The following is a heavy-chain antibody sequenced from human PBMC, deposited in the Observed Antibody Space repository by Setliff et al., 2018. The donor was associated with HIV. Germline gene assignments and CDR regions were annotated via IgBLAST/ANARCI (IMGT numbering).Heavy chain of an antibody. J-gene: IGHJ5*02. CDR2: IGSYSGYT. CDR3: VRGHCNSDKCWYTWFGP. CDR1: NYTLINYG. D-gene: IGHD2-2*01. V-gene: IGHV1-18*01. Sequence: EASVKVSCKASNYTLINYGVSWVRQAPGQGLEWMGWIGSYSGYTIYAQKFQDRLTMTTDTSTTTASMELRSLRSDDTAVYYCVRGHCNSDKCWYTWFGPWGQGTLVTVSS.